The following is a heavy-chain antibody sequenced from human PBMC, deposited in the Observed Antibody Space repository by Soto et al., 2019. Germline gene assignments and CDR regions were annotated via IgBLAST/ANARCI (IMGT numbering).Heavy chain of an antibody. CDR2: IRSKAYGGTT. D-gene: IGHD3-3*01. Sequence: GGSLRLSCTASGFTFGDYAISWFRQAPGKGLEWVGFIRSKAYGGTTEYAASVKGRFTISREDSKSIAYLQMNSLKTEDTAVYYCTRERSGYDFWSGSGPADFDYWGQGTLVTVSS. J-gene: IGHJ4*02. CDR1: GFTFGDYA. V-gene: IGHV3-49*03. CDR3: TRERSGYDFWSGSGPADFDY.